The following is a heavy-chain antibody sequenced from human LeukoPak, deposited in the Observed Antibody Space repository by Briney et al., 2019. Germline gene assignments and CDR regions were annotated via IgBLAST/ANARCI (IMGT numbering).Heavy chain of an antibody. J-gene: IGHJ4*02. Sequence: GASVKVSCKFSGYTLTELSMHWVRQAPGKGLEWMGGFYSEGGETIYAQKFQGRFTTTEDTSTDTAYMELSSLRSEDTAVYYCATARYYGSGSYYNYFDYWGQGTLVTVSS. CDR3: ATARYYGSGSYYNYFDY. CDR1: GYTLTELS. CDR2: FYSEGGET. D-gene: IGHD3-10*01. V-gene: IGHV1-24*01.